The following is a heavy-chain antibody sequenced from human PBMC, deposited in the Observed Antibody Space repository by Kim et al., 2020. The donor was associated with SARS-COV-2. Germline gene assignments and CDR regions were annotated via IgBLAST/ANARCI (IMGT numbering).Heavy chain of an antibody. CDR1: GFTFSSHV. CDR3: ARNLVGDTDRGP. J-gene: IGHJ5*02. V-gene: IGHV3-30*03. CDR2: ITNKGSTQ. Sequence: GGSLRLSCAASGFTFSSHVMNWVRQAPGKGLEWVALITNKGSTQKYTDSVKGRFTVSRDNSKNTLFLQMNSLRPEDTAVYYCARNLVGDTDRGPWGQGTLVTVSS. D-gene: IGHD1-26*01.